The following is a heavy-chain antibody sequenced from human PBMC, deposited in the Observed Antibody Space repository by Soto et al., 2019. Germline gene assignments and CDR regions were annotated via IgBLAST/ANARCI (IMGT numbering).Heavy chain of an antibody. V-gene: IGHV3-23*01. D-gene: IGHD6-19*01. J-gene: IGHJ4*02. CDR2: ISDSGGST. CDR1: GFTFSSCA. Sequence: EVQLLESGGGLVQPGGSLRLSCAASGFTFSSCAMTWVRQAPGMGLQWVSAISDSGGSTYYVDSVRGRFTISRDNSKKTRYQQLNSLGAEDTAVYYCAKDKPAAGSQWLVPFWGRGTLVTVSS. CDR3: AKDKPAAGSQWLVPF.